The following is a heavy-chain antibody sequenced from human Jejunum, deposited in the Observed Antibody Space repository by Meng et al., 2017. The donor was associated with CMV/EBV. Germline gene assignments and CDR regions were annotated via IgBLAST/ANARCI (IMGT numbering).Heavy chain of an antibody. CDR2: INNDGTTT. CDR1: GFTFSSYW. Sequence: VQVVEAGGGLVQLGGSLRLSCAASGFTFSSYWMHWVRQAPGTGLVWVSRINNDGTTTNYADSVKGRFTISRDNAKNTLYLQMSSLRADDTAVYYCAKESGAPGYFQHWGQGALVTVSS. V-gene: IGHV3-74*01. J-gene: IGHJ1*01. D-gene: IGHD2-2*01. CDR3: AKESGAPGYFQH.